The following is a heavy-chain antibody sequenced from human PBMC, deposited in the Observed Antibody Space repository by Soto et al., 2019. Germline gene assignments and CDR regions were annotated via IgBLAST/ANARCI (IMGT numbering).Heavy chain of an antibody. Sequence: QVQLVQCGAEVKKPGASVKVSCKASGYTLTSYDINWVRQATGQGLEWMGWMDPNSGSTDSAQKFQGRVTMTRDTSTSTAYMEVSSLTSEDTAVYYCARGGQCSTTTCYVMDYWGQGTLVTVSS. CDR1: GYTLTSYD. CDR2: MDPNSGST. J-gene: IGHJ4*02. CDR3: ARGGQCSTTTCYVMDY. V-gene: IGHV1-8*01. D-gene: IGHD2-2*01.